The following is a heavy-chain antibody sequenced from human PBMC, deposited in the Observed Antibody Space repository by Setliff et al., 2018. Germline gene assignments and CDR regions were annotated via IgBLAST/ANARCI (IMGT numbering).Heavy chain of an antibody. CDR1: GFSFGAFT. Sequence: GESLKISCETSGFSFGAFTMNWVRQAPGKGLEWVSGIIRSGATFYADSVKGRFTISRDNSKSSVFLHINSVTAEDTAIYYCAKDRVNDGVWDFDSWGPGILVTVSS. J-gene: IGHJ4*02. V-gene: IGHV3-23*01. CDR3: AKDRVNDGVWDFDS. CDR2: IIRSGAT. D-gene: IGHD2-8*01.